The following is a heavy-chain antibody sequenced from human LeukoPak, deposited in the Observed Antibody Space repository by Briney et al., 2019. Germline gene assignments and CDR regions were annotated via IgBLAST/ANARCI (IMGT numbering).Heavy chain of an antibody. CDR3: ARGRDTSGYSALFY. D-gene: IGHD3-22*01. J-gene: IGHJ4*02. CDR1: GXSFSSYD. V-gene: IGHV3-30-3*01. Sequence: PGRSLGLSCAASGXSFSSYDMHWVRQAPGKGLEWVAAISYDGSTKYYADSVKGRFTISRDNSKITLYLQINSLRAEDTAVYHCARGRDTSGYSALFYWGQGTLVTVSS. CDR2: ISYDGSTK.